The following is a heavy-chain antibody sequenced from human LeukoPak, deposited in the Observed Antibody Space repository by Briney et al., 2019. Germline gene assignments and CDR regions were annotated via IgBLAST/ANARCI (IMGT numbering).Heavy chain of an antibody. CDR1: GGSISSSSYY. CDR2: IYYSGST. V-gene: IGHV4-39*07. J-gene: IGHJ5*02. Sequence: SETLSLTCTVSGGSISSSSYYWGWIRQPPGKGLEWIGSIYYSGSTYYNPSLKSRVTISVDTSKNQFSLKLSSVTAADTAVYYCARVIEGNYYDSSGFWFDPWGQGTLVTVSS. CDR3: ARVIEGNYYDSSGFWFDP. D-gene: IGHD3-22*01.